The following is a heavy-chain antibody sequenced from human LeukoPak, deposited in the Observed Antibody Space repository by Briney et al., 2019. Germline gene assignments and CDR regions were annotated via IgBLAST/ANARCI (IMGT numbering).Heavy chain of an antibody. Sequence: PGGSLRLSCAASGFTFSSYSMNWVRQAPGKGLEWVSYISSSSSTIYYADSVKGRFTISRDNAKNSPYLQMNSLRAEDTAVYYCARDRSVVSPQLDYWGQGTLVTVSS. D-gene: IGHD2-15*01. CDR3: ARDRSVVSPQLDY. V-gene: IGHV3-48*04. CDR1: GFTFSSYS. J-gene: IGHJ4*02. CDR2: ISSSSSTI.